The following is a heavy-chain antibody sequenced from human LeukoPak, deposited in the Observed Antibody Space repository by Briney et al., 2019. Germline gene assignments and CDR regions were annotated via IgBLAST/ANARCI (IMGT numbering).Heavy chain of an antibody. CDR1: GYTFTGYY. V-gene: IGHV1-2*02. CDR2: INPNSGGT. J-gene: IGHJ4*02. CDR3: ARSPTAMVMGDFDY. D-gene: IGHD5-18*01. Sequence: ASVKVSCKASGYTFTGYYIHWVRQAPGQGLEWMGWINPNSGGTNYAQKFQGRVTMTRDTSISTAYMELSRLRSDDTAVYYCARSPTAMVMGDFDYWGQGTLVTVSS.